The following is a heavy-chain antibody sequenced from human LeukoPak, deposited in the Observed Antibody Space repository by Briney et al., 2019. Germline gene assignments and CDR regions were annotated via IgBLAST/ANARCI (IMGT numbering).Heavy chain of an antibody. CDR2: IYSGGST. V-gene: IGHV3-53*01. J-gene: IGHJ4*02. Sequence: GGSLRLSCAASGFTVSSNYMSWVRQAPGKGLGWVSVIYSGGSTYYADSVKGRFTISRDNAKNSLYLQMNSLRAEDTAVYYCARSRWGTTLDYWGQGTLVTVSS. CDR3: ARSRWGTTLDY. D-gene: IGHD3-16*01. CDR1: GFTVSSNY.